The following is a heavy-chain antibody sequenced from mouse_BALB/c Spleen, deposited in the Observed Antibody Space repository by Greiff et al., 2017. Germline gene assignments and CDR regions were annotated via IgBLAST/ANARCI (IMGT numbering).Heavy chain of an antibody. CDR2: INSNGGST. CDR3: ARDGNYPYAMDY. D-gene: IGHD2-1*01. Sequence: EVQGVESGGGLVQPGGSLKLSCAASGFTFSSYGMSWVRQTPDKRLALVATINSNGGSTYYPDSVKGRFTISRDNAKNTLYLQMSSLKSEDTAMYYCARDGNYPYAMDYWGQGTSVTVSS. CDR1: GFTFSSYG. V-gene: IGHV5-6-3*01. J-gene: IGHJ4*01.